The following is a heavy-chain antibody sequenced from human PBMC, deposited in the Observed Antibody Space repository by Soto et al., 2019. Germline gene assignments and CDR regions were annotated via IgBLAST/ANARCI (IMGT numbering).Heavy chain of an antibody. V-gene: IGHV3-72*01. Sequence: PGGSLRLSCAASGLPLIAYDMDWVRQAPGKGLEWVGRTRNKARSYSTEYAASVKGRFTISRDESKNSLYLQMNSLKTDDTAAYYCTRDGPGAAAHDYWGQGTLVTVSS. J-gene: IGHJ4*02. CDR1: GLPLIAYD. D-gene: IGHD6-13*01. CDR3: TRDGPGAAAHDY. CDR2: TRNKARSYST.